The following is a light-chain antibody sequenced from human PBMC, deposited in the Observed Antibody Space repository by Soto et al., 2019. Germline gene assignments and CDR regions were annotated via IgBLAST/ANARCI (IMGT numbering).Light chain of an antibody. CDR3: QQYNSYSWT. V-gene: IGKV1-5*01. Sequence: DIQMTQSPSSMSASVRNRVTITCRASQSISRFLNWYQHKPGKAPKLMIFSASTLESGVPARFSGSGSGTEFTLTISSLQPDDVATYYCQQYNSYSWTLGQGTKVDIK. J-gene: IGKJ1*01. CDR1: QSISRF. CDR2: SAS.